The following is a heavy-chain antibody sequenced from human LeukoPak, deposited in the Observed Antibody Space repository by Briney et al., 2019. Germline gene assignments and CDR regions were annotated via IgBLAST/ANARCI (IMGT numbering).Heavy chain of an antibody. J-gene: IGHJ5*02. D-gene: IGHD6-19*01. CDR1: GFTFSSCE. Sequence: GRSLRLSCAASGFTFSSCEMNWVRQAPGKGLEWVSYISSSGSTIYYADSVKGRFTISRDNAKNSLYLQMNSLRAEDTAVYYCARGRASSGWYLGNWFDPWGQGTLVTVSS. V-gene: IGHV3-48*03. CDR2: ISSSGSTI. CDR3: ARGRASSGWYLGNWFDP.